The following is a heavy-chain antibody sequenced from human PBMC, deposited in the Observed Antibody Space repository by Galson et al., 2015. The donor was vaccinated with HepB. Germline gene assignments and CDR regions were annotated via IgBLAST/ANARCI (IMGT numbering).Heavy chain of an antibody. V-gene: IGHV5-51*03. CDR2: IYPGDSDT. D-gene: IGHD3-3*01. J-gene: IGHJ6*02. Sequence: QSGAEVKKPGESLKISCKGSGYSFTSYWIGWVRQIPGKGLEWMGIIYPGDSDTRYSPSFQGQVTISADKSISTAYLQWSSLKASDTAMYYCAISFWSGYSHPRIRWGMDVWGQGTTVTVSS. CDR3: AISFWSGYSHPRIRWGMDV. CDR1: GYSFTSYW.